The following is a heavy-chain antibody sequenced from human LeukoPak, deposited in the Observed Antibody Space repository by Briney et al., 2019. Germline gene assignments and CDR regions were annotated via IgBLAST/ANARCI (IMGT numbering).Heavy chain of an antibody. D-gene: IGHD2-2*01. J-gene: IGHJ4*02. CDR1: GFTFSSYA. V-gene: IGHV3-30*04. Sequence: PGGSLRLSCAASGFTFSSYAMHWVRQAPGKGLEWVAVISYDGRNKHYPDSVKGRFTISRDISTDTLWLQMDSLRTEDTAVYYCAKGPLRGTAAAIEYWGQGTLVTVSS. CDR3: AKGPLRGTAAAIEY. CDR2: ISYDGRNK.